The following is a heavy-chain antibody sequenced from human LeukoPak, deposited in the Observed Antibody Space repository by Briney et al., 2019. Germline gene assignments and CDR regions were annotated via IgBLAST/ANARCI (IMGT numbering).Heavy chain of an antibody. CDR2: INPHSADT. CDR3: ARWDGYSSSPDY. Sequence: ASAKVSCKASGYTFTGFYMHWVRQAPGQGLEWMGWINPHSADTGYAQKFLGRVTMTRDMSISTIYMELTRLRSDDTALYYCARWDGYSSSPDYWGQGTLVTVSS. CDR1: GYTFTGFY. D-gene: IGHD6-13*01. V-gene: IGHV1-2*02. J-gene: IGHJ4*02.